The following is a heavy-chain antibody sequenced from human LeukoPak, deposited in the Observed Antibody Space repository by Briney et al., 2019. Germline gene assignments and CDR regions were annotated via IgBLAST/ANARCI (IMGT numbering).Heavy chain of an antibody. CDR1: GFTFSSYS. D-gene: IGHD3-10*01. J-gene: IGHJ4*02. V-gene: IGHV3-48*01. CDR3: ARVGGSMVRGPYFDY. Sequence: PGGSLRLSCAASGFTFSSYSTNWVRQAPGKGLEWVSYISSSSSTIYYADSVKGRFTISRDNAKNSLYLQMNSLRAEDTAVYYCARVGGSMVRGPYFDYWGQGTLVTVSS. CDR2: ISSSSSTI.